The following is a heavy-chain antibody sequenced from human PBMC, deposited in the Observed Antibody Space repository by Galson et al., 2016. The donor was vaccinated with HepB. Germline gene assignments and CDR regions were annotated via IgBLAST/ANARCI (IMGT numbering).Heavy chain of an antibody. CDR1: GGNFSKYA. Sequence: SVKVSCKASGGNFSKYALSWVRLAPGQGPEWMGGIIPMFGIPSYAQKFQGRVKISADESTTTVFMELRSLRPEDTAAYYCATKDKPKYDILTGYYDVFEIWGQGTMVTVSS. J-gene: IGHJ3*02. V-gene: IGHV1-69*13. CDR3: ATKDKPKYDILTGYYDVFEI. CDR2: IIPMFGIP. D-gene: IGHD3-9*01.